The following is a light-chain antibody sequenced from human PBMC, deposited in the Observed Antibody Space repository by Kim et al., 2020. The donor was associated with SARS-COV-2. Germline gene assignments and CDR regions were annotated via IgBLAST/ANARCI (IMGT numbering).Light chain of an antibody. Sequence: DIQMTQSPSSVSASVGDRVTITCRASQSISSYLVWYQQKPGKAPKLLIYAASSLQSGVPSRFSGSGSGTDFTLTISSLQPEDFATYCCQQANSFPLTFGGGTKVDIK. CDR1: QSISSY. V-gene: IGKV1-12*01. CDR2: AAS. CDR3: QQANSFPLT. J-gene: IGKJ4*01.